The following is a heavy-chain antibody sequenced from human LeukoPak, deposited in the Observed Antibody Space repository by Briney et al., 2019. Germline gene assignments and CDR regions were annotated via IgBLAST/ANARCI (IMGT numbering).Heavy chain of an antibody. Sequence: GRSLRLSCAASGFTFDDYAMHWVRQAPGKGLEWVSGISWNSGSIGYVDSVKGRFTISRDNAKNSLYLQMNSLRAEDTAVYYCARVITMVRGVIDIWGQGTMVTVSS. D-gene: IGHD3-10*01. CDR3: ARVITMVRGVIDI. CDR2: ISWNSGSI. V-gene: IGHV3-9*01. CDR1: GFTFDDYA. J-gene: IGHJ3*02.